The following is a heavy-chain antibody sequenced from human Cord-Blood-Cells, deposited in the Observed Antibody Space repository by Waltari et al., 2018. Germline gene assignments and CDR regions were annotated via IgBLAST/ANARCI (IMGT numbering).Heavy chain of an antibody. Sequence: QVQLQESGPGLVKPSETLSLTCTVSGGSLRSYYWSWFRHPPGKGLDWIGYIYYSGSTNYNPALKSRVTISVDTSKNQFSLKLSSVTAADTAVYYCARHKVYDSSGYYDACDIWGQGTMVTVSS. D-gene: IGHD3-22*01. CDR3: ARHKVYDSSGYYDACDI. J-gene: IGHJ3*02. CDR1: GGSLRSYY. CDR2: IYYSGST. V-gene: IGHV4-59*08.